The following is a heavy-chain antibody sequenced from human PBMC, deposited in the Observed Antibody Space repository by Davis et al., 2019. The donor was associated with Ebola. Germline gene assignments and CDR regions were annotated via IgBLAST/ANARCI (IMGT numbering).Heavy chain of an antibody. CDR2: IVVGNVNT. CDR3: ARDTVYSSGSDY. Sequence: SVKVSCKASGFTFTNSAMQWVRQARGQRPEWIGSIVVGNVNTNYAQKFQGRVTITRDTSASTAYMELSSLRSEDTAVYYCARDTVYSSGSDYWGQGTLVTVSS. CDR1: GFTFTNSA. V-gene: IGHV1-58*02. D-gene: IGHD6-19*01. J-gene: IGHJ4*02.